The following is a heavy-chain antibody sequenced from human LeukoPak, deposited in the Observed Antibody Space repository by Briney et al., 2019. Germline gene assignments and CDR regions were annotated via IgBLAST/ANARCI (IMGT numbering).Heavy chain of an antibody. D-gene: IGHD4-17*01. V-gene: IGHV1-3*01. CDR2: INAGNGNT. J-gene: IGHJ4*02. CDR1: GYTFTSYA. Sequence: GASVKVSCKASGYTFTSYAIHWVRQAPGQRLEWVGWINAGNGNTKYSQNFQGRVTITRDTSASTAYMELSSLRSEDTAVYYCARARWTSTVTTYYLDYWGQGTLVTVSS. CDR3: ARARWTSTVTTYYLDY.